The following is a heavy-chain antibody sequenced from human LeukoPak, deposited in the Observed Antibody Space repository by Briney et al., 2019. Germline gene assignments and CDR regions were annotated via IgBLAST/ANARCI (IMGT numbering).Heavy chain of an antibody. D-gene: IGHD2/OR15-2a*01. Sequence: GGSLRLSCAASGFTVSSNYMSWVRQAPGRELEGVSVIYSGGTTFYADSAKGRFTISTDNSKNTLYLQMNSQRAEDTAVYYCARERYYSDSRLPDIWGQGTMVTVSS. J-gene: IGHJ3*02. CDR2: IYSGGTT. V-gene: IGHV3-53*01. CDR3: ARERYYSDSRLPDI. CDR1: GFTVSSNY.